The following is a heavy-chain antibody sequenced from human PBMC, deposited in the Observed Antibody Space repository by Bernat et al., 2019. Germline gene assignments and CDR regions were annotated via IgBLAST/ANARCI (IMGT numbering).Heavy chain of an antibody. CDR2: IRHDGSNK. V-gene: IGHV3-30*02. D-gene: IGHD3-16*01. Sequence: QVQLVESGGGVVQPGGSLRLSCAASGFTFSSYGMHWVRQAPGKGLEWVAFIRHDGSNKYYADSVKGRFTISRDNSKNTLYLQMNSLRAEDTAVYYCAKDLAGGYVWGSYANDGYYDGMDVWGQGTTVTVSS. CDR3: AKDLAGGYVWGSYANDGYYDGMDV. CDR1: GFTFSSYG. J-gene: IGHJ6*02.